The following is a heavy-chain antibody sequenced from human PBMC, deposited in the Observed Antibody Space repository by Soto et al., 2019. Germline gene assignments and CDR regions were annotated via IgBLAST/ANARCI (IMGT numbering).Heavy chain of an antibody. D-gene: IGHD3-9*01. CDR1: GFTFSSYA. CDR2: ISGSGGST. CDR3: AKSDYDILTGYFSSYYYYGMDV. J-gene: IGHJ6*02. Sequence: GGSLRLSCAASGFTFSSYAMSWVRQAPGKGLEWVSAISGSGGSTYYADSVKGRFTISRDNSKNTLYLQMNSLRAEDTAVYYCAKSDYDILTGYFSSYYYYGMDVWGQGTTVTVSS. V-gene: IGHV3-23*01.